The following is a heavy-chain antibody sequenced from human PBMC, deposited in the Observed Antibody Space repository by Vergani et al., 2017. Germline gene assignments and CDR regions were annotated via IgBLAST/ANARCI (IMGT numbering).Heavy chain of an antibody. Sequence: QVQLVQSGAEVKKPGSSVKVSCKASGGTFSSYTISWVRQAPGQGLEWMGRIIPILGIGNYAQKFQGRVTITADKSTSTAYMELSSLRSEDTAVYYCARGFHCSGGSCYPRTWFDPWGQGTLVTVSS. CDR2: IIPILGIG. D-gene: IGHD2-15*01. J-gene: IGHJ5*02. CDR1: GGTFSSYT. V-gene: IGHV1-69*02. CDR3: ARGFHCSGGSCYPRTWFDP.